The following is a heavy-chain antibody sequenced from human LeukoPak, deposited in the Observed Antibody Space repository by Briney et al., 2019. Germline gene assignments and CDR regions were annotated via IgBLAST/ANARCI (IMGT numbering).Heavy chain of an antibody. V-gene: IGHV4-59*01. CDR2: IYYSGST. Sequence: SETLSLTCTVSGGSISSYYWSWIRQPPGKGLEWIGYIYYSGSTKYNPSLKSRVTISVDTSKNQFSLKLSSVTAADTAVYYCAMRNLGYCSSTSCYFPFDYWGQGTLVTVSS. CDR1: GGSISSYY. CDR3: AMRNLGYCSSTSCYFPFDY. D-gene: IGHD2-2*01. J-gene: IGHJ4*02.